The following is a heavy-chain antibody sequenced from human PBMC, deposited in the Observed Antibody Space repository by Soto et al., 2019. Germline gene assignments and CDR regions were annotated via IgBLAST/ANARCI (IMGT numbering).Heavy chain of an antibody. V-gene: IGHV3-30*18. J-gene: IGHJ4*02. CDR3: AKEGCSGGICYGFDY. Sequence: QVQLVESGGGVVQPGRSLRLSCAASGFTFSSYGMHWVRQAPGKGLEWVAVMSWDGSDEFYEETVKGRFTVSRGNSRNTLYLQMNSLRPEDTAVYYCAKEGCSGGICYGFDYWGQGTLVTVSS. D-gene: IGHD2-15*01. CDR2: MSWDGSDE. CDR1: GFTFSSYG.